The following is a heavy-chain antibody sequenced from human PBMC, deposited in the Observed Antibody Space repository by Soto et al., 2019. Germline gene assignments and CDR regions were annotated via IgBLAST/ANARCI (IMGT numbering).Heavy chain of an antibody. CDR2: IGGSGGTK. CDR3: ARDRGGDVGQFLFPDGFDL. CDR1: GFTFSSYE. D-gene: IGHD3-10*01. J-gene: IGHJ3*01. V-gene: IGHV3-48*03. Sequence: LRLSCAASGFTFSSYEMNWVRQAPGKGLEWISYIGGSGGTKYSADSVKGRFTISRDNAQNSLHLQMNSLRVEDTAVYYCARDRGGDVGQFLFPDGFDLWGQGTLVTVSS.